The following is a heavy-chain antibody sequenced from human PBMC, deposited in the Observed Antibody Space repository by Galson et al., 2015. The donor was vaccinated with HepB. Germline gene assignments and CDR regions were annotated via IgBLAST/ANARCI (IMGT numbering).Heavy chain of an antibody. CDR1: GFTFSSYA. CDR3: ARPAYCSSTSCYGAFDI. CDR2: ISYDGSNK. V-gene: IGHV3-30-3*01. J-gene: IGHJ3*02. D-gene: IGHD2-2*01. Sequence: SLRLSCAASGFTFSSYAMHWVRQAPGKGLEWVAVISYDGSNKYYADSVKGRFTISRDNSKNTLYLQMNSLRAEDTAVYYCARPAYCSSTSCYGAFDIWGQGTMVTVSS.